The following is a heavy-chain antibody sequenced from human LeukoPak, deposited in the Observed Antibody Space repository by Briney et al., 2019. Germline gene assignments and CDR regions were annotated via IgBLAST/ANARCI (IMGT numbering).Heavy chain of an antibody. CDR1: GFTFSSYA. D-gene: IGHD3-22*01. Sequence: GGSLRLSCAASGFTFSSYAMSWVRQAPGKGLEWVSAISGSGGSTYYADSVKGRFTISRDNSKNTLYLQMNSLRAEDTAVCYCAKDLRTGLVVIGFDYWGQGTLVTVSS. J-gene: IGHJ4*02. CDR3: AKDLRTGLVVIGFDY. V-gene: IGHV3-23*01. CDR2: ISGSGGST.